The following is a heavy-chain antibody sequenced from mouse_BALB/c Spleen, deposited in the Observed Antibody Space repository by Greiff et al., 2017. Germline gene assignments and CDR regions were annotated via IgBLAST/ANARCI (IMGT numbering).Heavy chain of an antibody. CDR3: ALLYYGYEYYAMDY. CDR2: IWSGGST. J-gene: IGHJ4*01. D-gene: IGHD1-2*01. CDR1: GFSLTSYG. V-gene: IGHV2-2*02. Sequence: QVQLKESGPGLVQPSQSLSITCTVSGFSLTSYGVHWVRQSPGKGLEWLGVIWSGGSTDYNAAFISRLSISKDNSKSQVFFKMNSLQANDTAIYYCALLYYGYEYYAMDYWGQGTSVTVSS.